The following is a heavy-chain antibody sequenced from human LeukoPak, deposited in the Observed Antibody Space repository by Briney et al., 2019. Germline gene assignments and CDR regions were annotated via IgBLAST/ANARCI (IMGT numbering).Heavy chain of an antibody. CDR1: GVSISSYY. V-gene: IGHV4-4*09. CDR3: ARGLVMGAAGWGTGVDY. Sequence: PSETLSLNCTVSGVSISSYYWSWIRQSPGQGLEWIGYIYTSGSTNYNPSLKSGVTISVDTSKNQFSLKLSSVTAADTAVYYCARGLVMGAAGWGTGVDYWGQGTLVSVSS. D-gene: IGHD6-25*01. CDR2: IYTSGST. J-gene: IGHJ4*02.